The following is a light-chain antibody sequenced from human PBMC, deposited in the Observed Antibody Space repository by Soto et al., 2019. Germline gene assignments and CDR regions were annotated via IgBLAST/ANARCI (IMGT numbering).Light chain of an antibody. CDR2: AST. CDR1: GSNVGASYD. CDR3: QSYDTGLTGHVL. V-gene: IGLV1-40*01. J-gene: IGLJ2*01. Sequence: QSVLTQPPSVSGAPGQTITMSCTGSGSNVGASYDVHWYQVLPGAGPRLLIYASTNRPSGVPDRFSGSKSDTSASLAITGLQIDDEADYYCQSYDTGLTGHVLFGGGTKVTVL.